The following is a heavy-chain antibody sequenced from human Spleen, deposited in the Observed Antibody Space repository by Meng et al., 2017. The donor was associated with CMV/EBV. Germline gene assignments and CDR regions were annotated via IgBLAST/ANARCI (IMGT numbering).Heavy chain of an antibody. CDR1: GYTFTSYG. CDR3: ARGLGPSYADRDY. D-gene: IGHD4-17*01. J-gene: IGHJ4*02. CDR2: MNPKSGNT. Sequence: QVQLVQSGAEVKKPGASVKVSCKASGYTFTSYGISWVRQAPGQGLEWMGWMNPKSGNTGYALKFQGRVTMTRNTSINTAYMELSSLRSEDTAVYYCARGLGPSYADRDYWGQGTLVTVSS. V-gene: IGHV1-8*02.